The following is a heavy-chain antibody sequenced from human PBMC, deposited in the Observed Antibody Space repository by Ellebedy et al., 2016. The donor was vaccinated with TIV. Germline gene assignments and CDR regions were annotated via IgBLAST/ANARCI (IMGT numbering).Heavy chain of an antibody. J-gene: IGHJ5*02. V-gene: IGHV3-74*01. D-gene: IGHD4-11*01. CDR1: GFTFGRYR. CDR3: ARDRGDYSISGP. CDR2: IKSGGSST. Sequence: GESLKISCVASGFTFGRYRMHWVRQAPGNKLVWVSRIKSGGSSTTYADSVKGRFTTSRDNARNTLYLQMNSLRGEDTAVYFCARDRGDYSISGPWGQGTLVTVSS.